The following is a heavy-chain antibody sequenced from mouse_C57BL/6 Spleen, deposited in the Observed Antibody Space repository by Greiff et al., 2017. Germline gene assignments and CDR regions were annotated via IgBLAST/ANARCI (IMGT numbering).Heavy chain of an antibody. J-gene: IGHJ1*03. CDR1: GYTFTSYW. V-gene: IGHV1-64*01. Sequence: QVQLQQPGAELVKPGASVKLSCKASGYTFTSYWMHWVKQRPGQGLEWIGMIHPNSGSTNYNEKLKGKATLTVDKSSSTAYMQLSSLTSEDSAVYYCARWDYYGSSDWYFDVWGTGTTVTVSS. CDR3: ARWDYYGSSDWYFDV. D-gene: IGHD1-1*01. CDR2: IHPNSGST.